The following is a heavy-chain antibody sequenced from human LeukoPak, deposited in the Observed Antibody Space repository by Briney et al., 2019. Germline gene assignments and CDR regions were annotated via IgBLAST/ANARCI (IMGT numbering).Heavy chain of an antibody. CDR2: IYSGGST. V-gene: IGHV3-66*01. CDR3: ARGIVATIYYYYYYMDV. D-gene: IGHD5-12*01. J-gene: IGHJ6*03. Sequence: GGSLRLSCAASGFTVSSNYMSWVRQAPGKGLEWVSVIYSGGSTYYADSVKGRFTISRDNSKNTLYLQMNSLRAEDTAVYYCARGIVATIYYYYYYMDVWGKGTTVTVSS. CDR1: GFTVSSNY.